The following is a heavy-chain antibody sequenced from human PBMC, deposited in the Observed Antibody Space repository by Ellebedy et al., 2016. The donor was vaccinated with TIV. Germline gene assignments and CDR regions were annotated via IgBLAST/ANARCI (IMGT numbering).Heavy chain of an antibody. CDR1: GFTFTNFY. V-gene: IGHV3-11*06. D-gene: IGHD2-21*01. CDR3: SRDQSGDHYGMDV. Sequence: PGGSLRLSCAASGFTFTNFYMSWMRQAPGKGLEWVSYIGTRGSHTNYADSVKYRFTISRDNAKNSLYLQMNSLRAEDTAVYYFSRDQSGDHYGMDVWGQGTTVTVSS. J-gene: IGHJ6*02. CDR2: IGTRGSHT.